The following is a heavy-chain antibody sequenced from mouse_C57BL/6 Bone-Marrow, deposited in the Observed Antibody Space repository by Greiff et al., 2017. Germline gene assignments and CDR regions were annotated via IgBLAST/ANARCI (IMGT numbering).Heavy chain of an antibody. CDR2: IDPSDSYT. J-gene: IGHJ1*03. D-gene: IGHD1-1*01. V-gene: IGHV1-50*01. CDR3: ARGDYYGSSYCWYFDV. Sequence: QVQLQQPGAELVKPGASVKLSCKASGYTFTSYWMQWVKQRPGQGLEWIGEIDPSDSYTNYNQKFKGKATLTVDTSSSTAYMQLSSLTSEDSAVYYCARGDYYGSSYCWYFDVWGTGTTVTVSS. CDR1: GYTFTSYW.